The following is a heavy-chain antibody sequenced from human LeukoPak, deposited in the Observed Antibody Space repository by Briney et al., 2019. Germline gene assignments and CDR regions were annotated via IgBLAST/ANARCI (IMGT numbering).Heavy chain of an antibody. CDR3: ARDNIGFDY. J-gene: IGHJ4*02. CDR1: GYTFTIYG. Sequence: ASVTVSFTAFGYTFTIYGIIWVRQAPGQGLEWMGWIAPYNSNTNYAQNFQGRVTMTTDTSTSTTYMELRSLRSDDTAVYYCARDNIGFDYWGQGTVVTVSS. D-gene: IGHD5-12*01. V-gene: IGHV1-18*01. CDR2: IAPYNSNT.